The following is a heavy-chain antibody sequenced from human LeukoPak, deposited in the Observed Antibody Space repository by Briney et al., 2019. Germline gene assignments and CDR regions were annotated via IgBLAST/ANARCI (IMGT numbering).Heavy chain of an antibody. J-gene: IGHJ1*01. CDR1: GYTFTSYY. CDR3: ARGTGIAAAVTSLFQY. Sequence: ASVKVSCKASGYTFTSYYMHWVRQAPGQGPEWMGVINTSGGSTSYAQKFQGRVTMTRDTSTSTVYMELSSLRSEDTAVYYCARGTGIAAAVTSLFQYWGQGTLFTVSS. D-gene: IGHD6-13*01. V-gene: IGHV1-46*01. CDR2: INTSGGST.